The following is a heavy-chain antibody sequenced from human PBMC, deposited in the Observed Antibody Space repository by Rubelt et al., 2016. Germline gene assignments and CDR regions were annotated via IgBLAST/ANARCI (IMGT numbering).Heavy chain of an antibody. CDR3: ARVMITFGGVIEVGWFDP. D-gene: IGHD3-16*02. V-gene: IGHV1-18*01. Sequence: QVQLVQSGAEVKKPGASVKVSCKASGYTFTSYGISWVRQAPGHGLEWMGWISAYNGNTNYAQKCQGRGTMNTYTATSTAYMELRSLGADDTAVYYCARVMITFGGVIEVGWFDPWGQGTLVTVSS. CDR2: ISAYNGNT. CDR1: GYTFTSYG. J-gene: IGHJ5*02.